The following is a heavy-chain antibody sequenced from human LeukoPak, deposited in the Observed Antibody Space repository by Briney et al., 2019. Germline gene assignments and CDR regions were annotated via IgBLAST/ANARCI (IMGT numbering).Heavy chain of an antibody. J-gene: IGHJ6*02. V-gene: IGHV1-46*01. Sequence: ASVKVSCKASGYTFTSYYMHWVRQAPGQGLEWMGIINPSGGSTSYAQKFQGRVTMTRDTSTSTVYMELSSLRSEDTAVYYCARAGEYSSRIDYYYYYGMDVWGQGTTVTVSS. CDR2: INPSGGST. D-gene: IGHD6-13*01. CDR3: ARAGEYSSRIDYYYYYGMDV. CDR1: GYTFTSYY.